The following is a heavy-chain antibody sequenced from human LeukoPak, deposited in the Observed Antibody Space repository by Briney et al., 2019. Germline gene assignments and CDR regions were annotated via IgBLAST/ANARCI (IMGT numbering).Heavy chain of an antibody. D-gene: IGHD6-13*01. J-gene: IGHJ4*02. CDR1: GFTFSSYE. Sequence: GGSLRLSCAASGFTFSSYEMNWVRQAPGKGLEWVSYISSSGSTIYYADSVKGRFTISRDSAKNSLYLQMNSLRAEDTAVYYCARVGYSSSWMGYWGQGTLVTVSS. CDR2: ISSSGSTI. CDR3: ARVGYSSSWMGY. V-gene: IGHV3-48*03.